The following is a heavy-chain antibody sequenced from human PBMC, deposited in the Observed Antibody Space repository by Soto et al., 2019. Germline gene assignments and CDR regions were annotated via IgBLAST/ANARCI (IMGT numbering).Heavy chain of an antibody. D-gene: IGHD6-13*01. CDR1: GASINSGDYY. CDR3: ARDTRQQLGWVPI. J-gene: IGHJ3*02. CDR2: IYYSGST. Sequence: PSETLSLTCTVSGASINSGDYYWSWIRQPPGKGLEWIGHIYYSGSTYYNPSLKSRAGISVDSSKSQVSLKLTSVTAEDTAVYYCARDTRQQLGWVPIWGQGTMVTVSS. V-gene: IGHV4-30-4*01.